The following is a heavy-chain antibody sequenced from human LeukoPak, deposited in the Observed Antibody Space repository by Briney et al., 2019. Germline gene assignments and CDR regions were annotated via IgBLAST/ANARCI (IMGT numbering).Heavy chain of an antibody. Sequence: GGSLRLSCAASGFTFSDYYMSWIRQAPGKGLEWVSYISSSGSTIYYADSVEGRFTISRDNAKNSLYLQMNSLRAEDTAVYYCAKPDSSGWYDGLGYWGQGTLVTVSS. CDR1: GFTFSDYY. V-gene: IGHV3-11*01. J-gene: IGHJ4*02. CDR3: AKPDSSGWYDGLGY. CDR2: ISSSGSTI. D-gene: IGHD6-19*01.